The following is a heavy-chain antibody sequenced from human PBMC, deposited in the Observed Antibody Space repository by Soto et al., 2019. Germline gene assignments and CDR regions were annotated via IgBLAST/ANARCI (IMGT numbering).Heavy chain of an antibody. CDR3: ARNRRATGDFDY. D-gene: IGHD7-27*01. J-gene: IGHJ4*02. CDR1: GYTFTTYD. V-gene: IGHV1-8*02. Sequence: QVPLVQSGAEVKKPGASVKVSCKASGYTFTTYDVNWMRQATGQGPEWLGWKNPYNSDTGYTQKFQGRVTLVRDTSMSTAYLELSSLTYEDTAVYYCARNRRATGDFDYWGQGTLVCVSS. CDR2: KNPYNSDT.